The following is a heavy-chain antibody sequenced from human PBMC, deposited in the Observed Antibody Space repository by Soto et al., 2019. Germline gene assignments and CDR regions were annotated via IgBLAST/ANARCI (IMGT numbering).Heavy chain of an antibody. CDR2: IIPILGIA. CDR1: GGTFSSYA. Sequence: ASVKVSCKASGGTFSSYAISWVRQAPGQGLEWMGRIIPILGIANYAQKFQGRVTITADKSTSTAYMELSSLRSYDTAVYYCARAKLLEAFDIWGQGTMVTVSS. J-gene: IGHJ3*02. CDR3: ARAKLLEAFDI. V-gene: IGHV1-69*04.